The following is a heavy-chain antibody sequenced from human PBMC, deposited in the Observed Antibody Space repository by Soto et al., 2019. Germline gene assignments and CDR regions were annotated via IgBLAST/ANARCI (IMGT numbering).Heavy chain of an antibody. D-gene: IGHD1-1*01. CDR1: GFTFTNYG. Sequence: GGSLRLSCAASGFTFTNYGMHWVRQAPGKGLEWVAIIWYDGSNKYYADSVKGRFTISRDNSENRVTLQMNSLRAEDTAVYYCAVEEPLHYGGQGTLVTVSA. CDR3: AVEEPLHY. CDR2: IWYDGSNK. V-gene: IGHV3-33*01. J-gene: IGHJ4*02.